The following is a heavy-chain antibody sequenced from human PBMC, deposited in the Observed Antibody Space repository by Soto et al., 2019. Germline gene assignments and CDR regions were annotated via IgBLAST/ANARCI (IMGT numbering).Heavy chain of an antibody. Sequence: ASVKVSCKASGYTFTSYRISWLLQAPGQGLEWMGWISAYNGNTNYAQKLQGRVTMTTDTSTSTAYMELRSLRSDDTAVYYCGRDRWFGEQWPDYYYMDVWGKGTTVTVSS. D-gene: IGHD3-10*01. CDR3: GRDRWFGEQWPDYYYMDV. CDR1: GYTFTSYR. J-gene: IGHJ6*03. V-gene: IGHV1-18*01. CDR2: ISAYNGNT.